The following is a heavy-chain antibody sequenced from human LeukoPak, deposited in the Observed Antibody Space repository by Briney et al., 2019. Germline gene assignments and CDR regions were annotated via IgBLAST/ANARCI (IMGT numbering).Heavy chain of an antibody. V-gene: IGHV1-2*02. D-gene: IGHD6-19*01. Sequence: ASVKVSCKASGYTFTGYYMHWVRQAPGQGLEWMGWINPNSGGTNYAQKFQGRVTMTRDTSISTAYMELSRLRSDDTAVYYCASVQLAVAGISFDYWGQGTLVTVSS. CDR2: INPNSGGT. J-gene: IGHJ4*02. CDR1: GYTFTGYY. CDR3: ASVQLAVAGISFDY.